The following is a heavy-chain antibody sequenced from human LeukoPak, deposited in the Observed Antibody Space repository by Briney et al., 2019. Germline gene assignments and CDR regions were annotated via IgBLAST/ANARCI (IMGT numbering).Heavy chain of an antibody. Sequence: PGGSLRLSCAASGFTFSSYAMNWVRQAPGKGLEWVSVISGRGDSTYYADSVKGRFTISRDNSKNTLYLQMNSLRAEDTAVYYCARLWATGSTAMVPFGYWGQGTLVTVSS. CDR2: ISGRGDST. D-gene: IGHD5-18*01. CDR1: GFTFSSYA. J-gene: IGHJ4*02. V-gene: IGHV3-23*01. CDR3: ARLWATGSTAMVPFGY.